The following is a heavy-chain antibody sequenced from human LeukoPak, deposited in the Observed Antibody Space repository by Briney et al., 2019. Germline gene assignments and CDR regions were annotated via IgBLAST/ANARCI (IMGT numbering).Heavy chain of an antibody. CDR3: ARDHDGGNLLNPPFDY. D-gene: IGHD4-23*01. J-gene: IGHJ4*02. CDR1: SGSISTSNYY. Sequence: PSETLSLTCTVSSGSISTSNYYWGWVRQPPGKALEWIGNIFYSGSTYYSPSLKSRVTISLDTSRNQFSLKLSSVTAADTAVYYCARDHDGGNLLNPPFDYWGQGTLVTVSS. V-gene: IGHV4-39*07. CDR2: IFYSGST.